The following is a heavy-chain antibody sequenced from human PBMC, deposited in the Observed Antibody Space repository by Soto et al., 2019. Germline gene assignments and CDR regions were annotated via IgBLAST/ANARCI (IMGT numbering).Heavy chain of an antibody. V-gene: IGHV3-23*01. CDR3: AKVMDYYDSSGLDAFHI. D-gene: IGHD3-22*01. CDR2: ISGSGGST. J-gene: IGHJ3*02. Sequence: GGSLRLSCAASGVTFSSYAMSWVRQAPGKGLEWVSAISGSGGSTYYADSVKGRFTISRDNSKNTLYLQMNSLRAEDTAVYYCAKVMDYYDSSGLDAFHIWGQGTMVTV. CDR1: GVTFSSYA.